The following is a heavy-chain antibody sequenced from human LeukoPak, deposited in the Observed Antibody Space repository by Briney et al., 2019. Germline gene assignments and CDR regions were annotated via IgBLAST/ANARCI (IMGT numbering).Heavy chain of an antibody. D-gene: IGHD2-2*02. CDR2: VYYSGST. J-gene: IGHJ4*02. Sequence: SETLSLTCTVSGGSISNSNYYWIWIRQPPGKGLEWIGSVYYSGSTYYNPSLKSRVTISVDTPKNQFSLKLSSVTAADTAAYYCASSPGGYCSSTSCYTRGRFDYWGQGILVTVSS. CDR1: GGSISNSNYY. CDR3: ASSPGGYCSSTSCYTRGRFDY. V-gene: IGHV4-39*01.